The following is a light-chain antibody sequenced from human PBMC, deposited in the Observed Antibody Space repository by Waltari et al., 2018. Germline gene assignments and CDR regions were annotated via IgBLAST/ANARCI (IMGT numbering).Light chain of an antibody. Sequence: GGYNSVSWYQQRPGKAPKLLIFDVSNRPSGVSNRFSGSRSGNTASLTISGLQAEDEAAYYCGSYTGSTTWVFGGGTKLTVL. J-gene: IGLJ3*02. V-gene: IGLV2-14*04. CDR2: DVS. CDR3: GSYTGSTTWV. CDR1: GGYNS.